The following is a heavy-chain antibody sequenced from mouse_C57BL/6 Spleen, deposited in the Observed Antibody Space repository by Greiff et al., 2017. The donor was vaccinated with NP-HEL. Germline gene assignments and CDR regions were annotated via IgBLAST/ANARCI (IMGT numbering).Heavy chain of an antibody. Sequence: VKLVESGPELVKPGASVKLSCKASGYTFRSYDINWVKQRPGQGLEWIGWIYPRDGSTKYNEKFKGKATLTVDTSTSTAYMELHSLTSEDSAVYVCARDHYSNEWGQGTLVTVSA. J-gene: IGHJ3*02. CDR3: ARDHYSNE. CDR2: IYPRDGST. D-gene: IGHD2-5*01. V-gene: IGHV1-85*01. CDR1: GYTFRSYD.